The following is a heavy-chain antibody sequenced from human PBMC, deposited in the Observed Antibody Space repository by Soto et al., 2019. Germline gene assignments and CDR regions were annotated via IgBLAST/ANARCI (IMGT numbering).Heavy chain of an antibody. CDR3: AKDVSYGGKRPYYFDY. D-gene: IGHD4-17*01. Sequence: EVQLLESGGGLVQPGGSLRLSCAASGFTFSNYAMSWVRQAPGKGLEWVSAISDSGDSTHYADSVRGRSTISRDNSKNTRYLQMNSLRVEDTAEYYCAKDVSYGGKRPYYFDYWGQGTLVTVSS. V-gene: IGHV3-23*01. CDR2: ISDSGDST. J-gene: IGHJ4*02. CDR1: GFTFSNYA.